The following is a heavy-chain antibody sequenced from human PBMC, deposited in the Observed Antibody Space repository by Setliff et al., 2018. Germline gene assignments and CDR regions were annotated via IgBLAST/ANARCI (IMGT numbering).Heavy chain of an antibody. V-gene: IGHV1-46*01. D-gene: IGHD3-22*01. J-gene: IGHJ4*02. CDR2: INPSGGST. CDR3: ARDRDSSGYPYYFDY. Sequence: ASVKVSCKASGYTFTSYYMHWVRQAPGQGLEWMGIINPSGGSTSYAQKFQGRVTMTRDTSISTAYMELSRLRSDDTAVYYCARDRDSSGYPYYFDYWGQGTLVTVSS. CDR1: GYTFTSYY.